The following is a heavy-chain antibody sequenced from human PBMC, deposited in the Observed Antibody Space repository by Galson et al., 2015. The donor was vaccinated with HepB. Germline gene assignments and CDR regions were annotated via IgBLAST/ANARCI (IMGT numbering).Heavy chain of an antibody. Sequence: SVKVSCKASGGTFSSYTISWVRQAPGQGLEWMGRIIPILGIANYAQKLQGRVTMTTDTSTSTAYMELRSLRSDDTAVYYCARNKRAYQLLYWGCFDYWGQGTLVTVSS. J-gene: IGHJ4*02. CDR3: ARNKRAYQLLYWGCFDY. V-gene: IGHV1-69*02. CDR1: GGTFSSYT. D-gene: IGHD2-2*02. CDR2: IIPILGIA.